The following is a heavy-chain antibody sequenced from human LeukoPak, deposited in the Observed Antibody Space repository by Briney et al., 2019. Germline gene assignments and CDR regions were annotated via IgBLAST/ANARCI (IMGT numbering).Heavy chain of an antibody. CDR2: INPNSGGT. J-gene: IGHJ4*02. Sequence: ASVKVSCKASGYTFTGYYMHWVRQAPGQGLEWMGWINPNSGGTNYAQKFLGRVTMTRDTSISTAYMELSRLRSDDTAVYYCASGVITFGGVIDRDYWGQGTLVTVSS. D-gene: IGHD3-16*01. V-gene: IGHV1-2*02. CDR3: ASGVITFGGVIDRDY. CDR1: GYTFTGYY.